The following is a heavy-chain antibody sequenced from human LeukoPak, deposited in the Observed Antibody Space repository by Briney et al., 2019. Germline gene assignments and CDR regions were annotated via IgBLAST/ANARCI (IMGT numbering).Heavy chain of an antibody. D-gene: IGHD3-22*01. J-gene: IGHJ3*02. V-gene: IGHV3-23*01. Sequence: GGSLRLSCAASGFTFNTYVMSWVRQTPGKGLQWVSSIKSGGGTDYADSVKGRFTISRDNSKNTLYLQMNSLRAEDTAVYYCAKDLNSTYNYDSSGYEDAFDIWGQGTMVTVSS. CDR3: AKDLNSTYNYDSSGYEDAFDI. CDR2: IKSGGGT. CDR1: GFTFNTYV.